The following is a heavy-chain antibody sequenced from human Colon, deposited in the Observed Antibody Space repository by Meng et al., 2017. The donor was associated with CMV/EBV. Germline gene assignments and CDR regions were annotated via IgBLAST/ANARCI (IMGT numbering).Heavy chain of an antibody. V-gene: IGHV1-8*01. Sequence: ASVKVSCKASGYTFTNYDMNWVRQATGQGLEWMGWMNPNSGNTGYSQKFQGRVTMTRNTSISTAYMELSSLRSEDTAVYYCARWVASGTRGESWFDPWGQGTLVTVS. CDR1: GYTFTNYD. CDR3: ARWVASGTRGESWFDP. CDR2: MNPNSGNT. J-gene: IGHJ5*02. D-gene: IGHD1-1*01.